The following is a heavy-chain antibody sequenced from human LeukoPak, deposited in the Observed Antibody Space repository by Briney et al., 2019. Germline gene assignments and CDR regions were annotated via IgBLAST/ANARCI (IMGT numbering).Heavy chain of an antibody. CDR3: AREYCSSTSCYAGYFDY. V-gene: IGHV3-21*01. J-gene: IGHJ4*02. CDR2: ISSSSSYI. Sequence: GGSLRLSCAASGFTFTTYWMHWVRQAPGKGLEWVSSISSSSSYIYYADSVKGRFTISRDNAKNSLYLQMNSLRAEDTAVYYCAREYCSSTSCYAGYFDYWGQGTLVTVSS. CDR1: GFTFTTYW. D-gene: IGHD2-2*01.